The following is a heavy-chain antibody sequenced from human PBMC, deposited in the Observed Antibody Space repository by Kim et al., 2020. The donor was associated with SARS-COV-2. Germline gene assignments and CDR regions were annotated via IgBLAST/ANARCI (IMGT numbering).Heavy chain of an antibody. V-gene: IGHV3-30*04. Sequence: GESLRLSCAASGFTFSSYAMHWVRQAPGKGLEWVAVISYDGSNKYYADSVKGRFTISRDNSKNTLYLQMNSLRAEDTAVYYCALMRPEGYWGQGTLVTVSS. CDR3: ALMRPEGY. J-gene: IGHJ4*02. D-gene: IGHD2-8*01. CDR1: GFTFSSYA. CDR2: ISYDGSNK.